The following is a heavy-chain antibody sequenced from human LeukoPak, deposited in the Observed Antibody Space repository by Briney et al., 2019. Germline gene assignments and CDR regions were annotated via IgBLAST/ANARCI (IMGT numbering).Heavy chain of an antibody. CDR1: GASISSGNW. V-gene: IGHV4-4*02. D-gene: IGHD6-13*01. Sequence: SETLSLTCAVSGASISSGNWWSWVRQPPGKGLEWIGEIYHSGISNYNLSLKSRVTISVDKSKNQVSLRLNSVTAADSAVYFCARGGIAAAGTEGYFDLWGRGTLVTVSS. CDR3: ARGGIAAAGTEGYFDL. J-gene: IGHJ2*01. CDR2: IYHSGIS.